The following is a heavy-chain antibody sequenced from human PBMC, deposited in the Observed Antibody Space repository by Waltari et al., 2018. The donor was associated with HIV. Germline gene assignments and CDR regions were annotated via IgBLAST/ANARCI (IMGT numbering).Heavy chain of an antibody. J-gene: IGHJ4*02. Sequence: QVQLVQSGAEVKKPGASVTVSCKASGNIFADNCIHWVGQAPVQGLEWMGWSNPIICGTNPEQNRQGRVTMTWAQSTNTAYLELSVLRSDDTAGYFCARDRSIVSRHYDNAVAPYFDNWGRGTLVSVSS. V-gene: IGHV1-2*02. CDR3: ARDRSIVSRHYDNAVAPYFDN. D-gene: IGHD3-22*01. CDR1: GNIFADNC. CDR2: SNPIICGT.